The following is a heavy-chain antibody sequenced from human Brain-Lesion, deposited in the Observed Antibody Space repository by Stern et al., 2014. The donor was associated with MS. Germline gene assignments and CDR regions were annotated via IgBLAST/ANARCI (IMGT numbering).Heavy chain of an antibody. CDR2: IWYDGSNK. V-gene: IGHV3-33*01. D-gene: IGHD1-1*01. CDR1: GFSFSSFA. Sequence: VQLVESGGGVVQPGRSLRLSCAASGFSFSSFAMHWVRQAPGKGLEWVAVIWYDGSNKYYADSVKGRFTISRDNAKNTVYLQMNSLRAEDTAVYYCATVLEYWGQGTLVPVSS. CDR3: ATVLEY. J-gene: IGHJ4*02.